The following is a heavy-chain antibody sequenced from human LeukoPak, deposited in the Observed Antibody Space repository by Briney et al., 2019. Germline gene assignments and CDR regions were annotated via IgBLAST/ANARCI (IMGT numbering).Heavy chain of an antibody. V-gene: IGHV1-2*02. CDR2: INPNSGGT. Sequence: ASVKVSCKASGYTFTGYYMHWVRQAPGQGLEWMGWINPNSGGTNYAQKFQGRVTMTRDTPISTAYMELSRLRSDDTAVYYCARGGGNSWVWYFDLWGRGTLVTVSS. J-gene: IGHJ2*01. D-gene: IGHD4-23*01. CDR1: GYTFTGYY. CDR3: ARGGGNSWVWYFDL.